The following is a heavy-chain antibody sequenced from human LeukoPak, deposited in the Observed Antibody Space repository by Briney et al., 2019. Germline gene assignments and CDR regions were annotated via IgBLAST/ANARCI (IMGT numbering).Heavy chain of an antibody. V-gene: IGHV3-7*03. Sequence: GGSLRLSCEASGFTFSSYWMSWVRQAPGKGLEWVANLKTDGSEKYYVDSVKGRFTIARDNSKNTLFLQMNSLRTEDTAVYFCARWGNDYSQFDSWGQGTLVTVS. CDR1: GFTFSSYW. CDR3: ARWGNDYSQFDS. J-gene: IGHJ4*02. D-gene: IGHD4-11*01. CDR2: LKTDGSEK.